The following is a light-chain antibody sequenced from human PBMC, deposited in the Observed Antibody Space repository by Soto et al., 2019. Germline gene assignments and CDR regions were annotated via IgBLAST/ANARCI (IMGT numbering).Light chain of an antibody. V-gene: IGLV2-14*01. Sequence: QSALTQPASVSGSPGQSITISCTGSNSDIGNGYDSVSWYQQHPNKAPKLIIYEVSNRPSGVSNRFSGSKSGTSASRAITGLQAEDEADYYCQSYDSSLSGYVFGTGTKVTVL. CDR3: QSYDSSLSGYV. CDR1: NSDIGNGYDS. CDR2: EVS. J-gene: IGLJ1*01.